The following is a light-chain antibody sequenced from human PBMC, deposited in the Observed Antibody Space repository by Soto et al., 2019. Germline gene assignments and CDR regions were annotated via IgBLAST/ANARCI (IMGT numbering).Light chain of an antibody. CDR2: EVS. J-gene: IGLJ2*01. CDR3: SSFAVGNNLL. CDR1: SSDLGGYNY. V-gene: IGLV2-8*01. Sequence: QSALTQPPSASGSPGQSVTISCTGTSSDLGGYNYVSWYQQHPGKAPKLMIYEVSKRPSGVPDRFSGSKSANTAYLTVSGLQAEDEADDYCSSFAVGNNLLFGGGTQLTVL.